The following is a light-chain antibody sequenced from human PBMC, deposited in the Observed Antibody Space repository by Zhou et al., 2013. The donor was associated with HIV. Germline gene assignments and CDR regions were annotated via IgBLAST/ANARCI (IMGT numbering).Light chain of an antibody. CDR3: QKYNSVPLT. J-gene: IGKJ4*01. Sequence: IQLTQSPSSLSASVGDRVTITCRASQGISSYLAWYQQKPGKAPKLLIYAASTLQSGVPSRFSGSGSGTDFTLTISSLQPGDVATYYCQKYNSVPLTFGGGTKVEI. CDR2: AAS. CDR1: QGISSY. V-gene: IGKV1-9*01.